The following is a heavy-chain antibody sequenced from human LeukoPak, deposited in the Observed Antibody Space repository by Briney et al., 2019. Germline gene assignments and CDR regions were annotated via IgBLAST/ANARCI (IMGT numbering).Heavy chain of an antibody. D-gene: IGHD3-10*01. CDR2: ISSSSSYI. V-gene: IGHV3-21*01. Sequence: GGSLSLSCAASGFAFSSYSMIWVRQAPGKGLEWVSSISSSSSYIYYADSVKGRFTISRDNAKNSLYLQMNSLRAEDTAVYYCARAVRRLWFGELSTLGGMDVWGQGTTVTVSS. CDR1: GFAFSSYS. CDR3: ARAVRRLWFGELSTLGGMDV. J-gene: IGHJ6*02.